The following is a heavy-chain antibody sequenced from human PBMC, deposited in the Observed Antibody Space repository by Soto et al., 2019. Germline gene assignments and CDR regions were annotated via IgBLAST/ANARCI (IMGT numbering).Heavy chain of an antibody. J-gene: IGHJ5*02. V-gene: IGHV1-2*02. CDR1: GYTFTGYY. Sequence: QVQLVQSGAEVKKPGASVKVSCKASGYTFTGYYMHWVRQAPGQGLEWMGWINPNSGGTNYAQKFQSRGTKTRDKSINTAYMELSRLRSDDTAVYYCAREWWITRVRGNWFDPWGQGTLVTVSS. D-gene: IGHD3-10*01. CDR3: AREWWITRVRGNWFDP. CDR2: INPNSGGT.